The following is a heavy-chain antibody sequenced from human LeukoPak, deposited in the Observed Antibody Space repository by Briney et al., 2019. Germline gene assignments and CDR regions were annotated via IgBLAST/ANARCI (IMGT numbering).Heavy chain of an antibody. CDR3: ATYYGGNFDNYYYYMYV. CDR1: GYSISSGYY. Sequence: SETLSLTCTVSGYSISSGYYWGWIRQPPGKGLEWIGSIYHSGSTYYNPSLKRRVTISVDTYKNKLSMKVNSVTAADTAVYYCATYYGGNFDNYYYYMYVWGKGTTVTVSS. D-gene: IGHD4-23*01. J-gene: IGHJ6*03. V-gene: IGHV4-38-2*02. CDR2: IYHSGST.